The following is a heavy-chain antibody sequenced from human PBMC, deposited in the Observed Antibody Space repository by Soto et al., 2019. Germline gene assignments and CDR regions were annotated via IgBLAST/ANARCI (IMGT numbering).Heavy chain of an antibody. CDR1: VGSISSNSYY. J-gene: IGHJ4*02. Sequence: RSLTFTVSVGSISSNSYYWDWIRQPPGKVLEWIGSMYYSGATYHNPSLQSRVTISVDTSKNQFSLHLSPVTAADTAVYYCARHAAYDSVWGKSDGSDYWGQGTLVTGSS. V-gene: IGHV4-39*01. D-gene: IGHD3-16*01. CDR3: ARHAAYDSVWGKSDGSDY. CDR2: MYYSGAT.